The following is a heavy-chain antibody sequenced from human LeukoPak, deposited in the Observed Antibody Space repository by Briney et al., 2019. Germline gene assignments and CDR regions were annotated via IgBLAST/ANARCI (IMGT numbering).Heavy chain of an antibody. V-gene: IGHV3-74*01. D-gene: IGHD3-22*01. Sequence: PGGSLRLSCAASGFTFSNNWMHWVRQAPGKGLVWVSRINSDGRTTTYADSVKGRFTISRDNAKNTLYLQMDSLRAEDTDVYYCAMIKGGWGQGTLVTVSS. CDR1: GFTFSNNW. CDR3: AMIKGG. J-gene: IGHJ4*02. CDR2: INSDGRTT.